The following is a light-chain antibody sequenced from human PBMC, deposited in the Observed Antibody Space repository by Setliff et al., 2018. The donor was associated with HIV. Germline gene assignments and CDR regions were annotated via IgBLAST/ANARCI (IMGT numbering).Light chain of an antibody. CDR2: EVN. J-gene: IGLJ1*01. V-gene: IGLV2-14*01. CDR3: SSYTTTSTLYV. Sequence: QSVLAQPASVSGSPGQSITISCTGTTSDVGAYDYVSWYQQHPGKAPKLLIYEVNNRPSGVSTRFSGSKSGNTASLTISGLQAEDEADYHCSSYTTTSTLYVFGTGTKATVL. CDR1: TSDVGAYDY.